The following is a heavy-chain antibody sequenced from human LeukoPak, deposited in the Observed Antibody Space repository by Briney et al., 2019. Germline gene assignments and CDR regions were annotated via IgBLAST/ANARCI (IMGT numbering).Heavy chain of an antibody. CDR3: ARSPYSSSWYPLPWE. V-gene: IGHV4-59*01. CDR1: GGSISSYY. J-gene: IGHJ4*02. CDR2: IYYSGST. D-gene: IGHD6-13*01. Sequence: SETLSLTCTVSGGSISSYYWSWIRQPPGKGLEWIGYIYYSGSTNYNPSLKSRVTISVDTSKNQFSLKLSSVTAADTAVYYCARSPYSSSWYPLPWEWGQGTLVTVSS.